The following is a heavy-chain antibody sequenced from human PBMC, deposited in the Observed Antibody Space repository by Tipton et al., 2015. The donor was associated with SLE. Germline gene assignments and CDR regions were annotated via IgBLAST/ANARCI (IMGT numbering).Heavy chain of an antibody. V-gene: IGHV3-23*03. CDR2: IYSAGST. CDR1: GFSFTSYA. CDR3: AKDTAFAC. Sequence: SLRLSCVASGFSFTSYAMNWVRQAPGKGLEWVSLIYSAGSTSYADSVKGRFTVSRDTSKNTLYLQMNSLRAEDTAVYYCAKDTAFACGGEGGLVT. J-gene: IGHJ4*02.